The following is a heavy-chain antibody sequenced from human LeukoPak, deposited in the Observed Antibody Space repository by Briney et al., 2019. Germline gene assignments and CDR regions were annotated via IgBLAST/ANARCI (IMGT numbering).Heavy chain of an antibody. CDR2: IYYDGSNK. D-gene: IGHD3-22*01. J-gene: IGHJ6*02. CDR3: ARDTFYSSGVYGLDV. CDR1: GFIFSSYG. V-gene: IGHV3-33*01. Sequence: GRSLRLSCAASGFIFSSYGMHWVRQAPGKGLEWVAVIYYDGSNKYYADSVRGRFTISRDNSKNTLFLQMSSLRAEDTAVYYCARDTFYSSGVYGLDVWGQGTTVSVSS.